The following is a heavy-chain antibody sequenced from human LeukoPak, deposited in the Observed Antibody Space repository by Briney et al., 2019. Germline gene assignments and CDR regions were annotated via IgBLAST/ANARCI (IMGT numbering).Heavy chain of an antibody. CDR2: IYYSGST. CDR3: ARRVMNYDSSGYYFDY. CDR1: GGSISSYY. Sequence: SETLSLTCTVSGGSISSYYWNWIRQPPGKGLEWIGYIYYSGSTKYNPSLKSRVTISVDTSKNQFSLKMSSVTAADTAVYYCARRVMNYDSSGYYFDYWGQGTLVTVSS. D-gene: IGHD3-22*01. V-gene: IGHV4-59*08. J-gene: IGHJ4*02.